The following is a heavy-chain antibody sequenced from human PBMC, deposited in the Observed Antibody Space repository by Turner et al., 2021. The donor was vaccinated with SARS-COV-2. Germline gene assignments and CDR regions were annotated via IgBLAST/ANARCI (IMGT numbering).Heavy chain of an antibody. D-gene: IGHD3-22*01. Sequence: EVQLLESGGGLVQPGGSLRLTCADSGVTFSSYAMSWVRQAPGKGLKWVSAISGSGGSTYYADSVKGRFTISRDNSKNTLYLQMNSLRAEDTAVYYCAKADRVMIVVVITLFDYWGQGTLVTVSS. CDR1: GVTFSSYA. CDR2: ISGSGGST. J-gene: IGHJ4*02. CDR3: AKADRVMIVVVITLFDY. V-gene: IGHV3-23*01.